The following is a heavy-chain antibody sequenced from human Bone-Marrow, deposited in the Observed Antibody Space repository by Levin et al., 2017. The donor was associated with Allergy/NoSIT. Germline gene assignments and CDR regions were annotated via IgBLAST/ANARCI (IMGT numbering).Heavy chain of an antibody. CDR3: ARGISSSWYGFPFDY. J-gene: IGHJ4*02. V-gene: IGHV3-11*05. CDR2: ISSRSTYT. D-gene: IGHD6-13*01. CDR1: GFIFSDYY. Sequence: GESLKISCAASGFIFSDYYMTWIRQAPGKGLEWVSYISSRSTYTNYADSVKGRFTISTDNAKNSLYLQMNSLRAEDTAVYYRARGISSSWYGFPFDYWGQGTLVTVSS.